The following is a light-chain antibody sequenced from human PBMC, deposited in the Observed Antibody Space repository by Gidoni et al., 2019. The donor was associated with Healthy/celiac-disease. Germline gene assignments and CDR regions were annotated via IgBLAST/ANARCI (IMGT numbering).Light chain of an antibody. J-gene: IGKJ2*01. Sequence: VTLTCRASQSISSYLNWYPQKPWKAPKLLLYAASSLQSAVTSTFSGSGSGTAFTLTISSLQPEDFATYYCQQSYSTPLYTFGQGTKLEIK. V-gene: IGKV1-39*01. CDR1: QSISSY. CDR3: QQSYSTPLYT. CDR2: AAS.